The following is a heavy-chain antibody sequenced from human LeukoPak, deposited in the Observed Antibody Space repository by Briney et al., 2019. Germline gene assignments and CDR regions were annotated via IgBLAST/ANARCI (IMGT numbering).Heavy chain of an antibody. CDR2: ISGSGGST. D-gene: IGHD2-2*01. CDR1: GFTFSSYA. J-gene: IGHJ2*01. V-gene: IGHV3-23*01. CDR3: AKEGYCSSTSCYRAPRYFDL. Sequence: GGSLRLSCAASGFTFSSYAMSWVRQAPGRGLEWVSAISGSGGSTYYADSVKGRFTISRDNSKNTLYLQMNSLRAEDTAVYYCAKEGYCSSTSCYRAPRYFDLWGRGTLVTVSS.